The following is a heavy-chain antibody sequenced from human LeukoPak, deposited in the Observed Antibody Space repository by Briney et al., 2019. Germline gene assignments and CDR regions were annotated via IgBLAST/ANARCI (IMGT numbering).Heavy chain of an antibody. CDR3: AGQDINCSGGSCYDRSFDY. CDR2: IYHSGST. J-gene: IGHJ4*02. D-gene: IGHD2-15*01. CDR1: GYSISSGYY. Sequence: PSEPLSLTCTVSGYSISSGYYWGWIRQPPGKGLEWIGSIYHSGSTYYNPSLKSRVTISVDTSKNQFSLKLSSVTAADTAVYYCAGQDINCSGGSCYDRSFDYWGQGTLVTVSS. V-gene: IGHV4-38-2*02.